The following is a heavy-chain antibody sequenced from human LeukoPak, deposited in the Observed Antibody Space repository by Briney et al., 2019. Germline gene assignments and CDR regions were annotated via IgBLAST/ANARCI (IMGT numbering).Heavy chain of an antibody. D-gene: IGHD6-19*01. Sequence: PGGSLRLSCVASGFMFSSYGMHWVRQAPGKGLEWVAVTSYDGGESYYADSVKGRFTISRDNSKNTLYLQMNSLRAEDTAVYYCASSAGALIDCWGQGTLVIVSS. CDR2: TSYDGGES. CDR3: ASSAGALIDC. J-gene: IGHJ4*02. V-gene: IGHV3-30*03. CDR1: GFMFSSYG.